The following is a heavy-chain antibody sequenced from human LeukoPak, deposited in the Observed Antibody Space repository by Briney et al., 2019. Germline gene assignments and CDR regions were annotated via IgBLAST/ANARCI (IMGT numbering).Heavy chain of an antibody. Sequence: ASVKVSCKASGYTFTGYYMHWVRQAPGQGLEWMGWINPNSGGTNYAQKFQGRVTMTRDTSTSTAYMELRSLRSDDTAVYYCARFGGSGSYPRDYWGQGTMVTVSS. CDR1: GYTFTGYY. D-gene: IGHD3-10*01. CDR3: ARFGGSGSYPRDY. J-gene: IGHJ3*01. V-gene: IGHV1-2*02. CDR2: INPNSGGT.